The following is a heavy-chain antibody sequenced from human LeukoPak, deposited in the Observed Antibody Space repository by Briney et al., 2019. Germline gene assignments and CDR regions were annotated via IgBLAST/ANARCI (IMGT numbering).Heavy chain of an antibody. CDR3: ARSNQADDY. CDR2: INPGGSSV. V-gene: IGHV3-74*01. D-gene: IGHD1-14*01. J-gene: IGHJ4*02. CDR1: GFTFSSYW. Sequence: GRSLRLSCAASGFTFSSYWMHWVRQVPGKGLVWVARINPGGSSVYYADSVKGRFTISRDNANNTLYLQMDSLRAEDTGVYYCARSNQADDYWGQGTLVTVSS.